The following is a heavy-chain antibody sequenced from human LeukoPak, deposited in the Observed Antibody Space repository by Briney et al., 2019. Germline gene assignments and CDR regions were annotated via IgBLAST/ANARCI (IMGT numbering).Heavy chain of an antibody. Sequence: PGGSLRLSCAASGFTFSTYAMHWVRQAPGKGLEWVADMSYDGNNEYYGESVKGRFTISRDNSKNTLYLQMNSLRAEDTAVYYCARDAPFVRAGFDRWGQGTLVTVSS. J-gene: IGHJ4*02. CDR1: GFTFSTYA. CDR3: ARDAPFVRAGFDR. V-gene: IGHV3-30-3*01. CDR2: MSYDGNNE.